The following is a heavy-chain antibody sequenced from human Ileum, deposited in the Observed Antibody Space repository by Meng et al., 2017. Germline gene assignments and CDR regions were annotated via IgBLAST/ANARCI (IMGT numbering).Heavy chain of an antibody. CDR2: IYYSGST. V-gene: IGHV4-61*01. D-gene: IGHD6-6*01. CDR3: ARSSTSPASYFFDY. CDR1: GGSVSSGSYY. Sequence: QVQLQESGPRLVTPSETLSLACTVSGGSVSSGSYYWSWIRQPPGKGLEWIGHIYYSGSTNYNPSLKSRVTISVDMSKNQFSLKLNSVTAADTAIYFCARSSTSPASYFFDYWGQGTLVTVSS. J-gene: IGHJ4*02.